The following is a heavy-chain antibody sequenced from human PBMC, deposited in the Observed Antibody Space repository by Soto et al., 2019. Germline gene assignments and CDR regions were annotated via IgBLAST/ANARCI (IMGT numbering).Heavy chain of an antibody. CDR2: ISYDGSNK. CDR1: GFTFSSYA. V-gene: IGHV3-30-3*01. Sequence: QVQLVESGGGVVQPGRSLRLSCAASGFTFSSYAMHWVRQAPGKGLEWVAVISYDGSNKYYADSVKGRFTISRDNSKNTLYLQMNSLRAEDTAVYYCARGGEAIFDYGGNYYYGMDVWGQGTTVTVSS. D-gene: IGHD4-17*01. CDR3: ARGGEAIFDYGGNYYYGMDV. J-gene: IGHJ6*02.